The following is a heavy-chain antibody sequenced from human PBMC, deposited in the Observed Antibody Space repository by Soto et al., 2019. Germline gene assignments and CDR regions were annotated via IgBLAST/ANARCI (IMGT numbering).Heavy chain of an antibody. CDR1: GGSISSSSYY. CDR3: GRETYNDFWSGSLPVDY. D-gene: IGHD3-3*01. Sequence: SETLSLTCTVSGGSISSSSYYWGWIRQPPGTGLEWIGSIYHTGSAYYNPSLRSRVTISVDTSKNQFSLKLTSVTAADTAVYYCGRETYNDFWSGSLPVDYWGQGALVTVSS. V-gene: IGHV4-39*07. CDR2: IYHTGSA. J-gene: IGHJ4*02.